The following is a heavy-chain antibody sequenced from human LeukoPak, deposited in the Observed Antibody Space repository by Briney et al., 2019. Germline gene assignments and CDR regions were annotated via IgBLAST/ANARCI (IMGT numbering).Heavy chain of an antibody. CDR3: ARDDWFGIDP. D-gene: IGHD3-10*01. J-gene: IGHJ5*02. CDR2: ISSSGSTI. V-gene: IGHV3-48*03. CDR1: GFTFSSYE. Sequence: GGSLRLSCAASGFTFSSYEMNWVRQAPGKGLEWVSYISSSGSTIYYADSVKGRFTISRDNAKNSLYLQMNSLRAEDTAVYYCARDDWFGIDPWGQGTLVTVSS.